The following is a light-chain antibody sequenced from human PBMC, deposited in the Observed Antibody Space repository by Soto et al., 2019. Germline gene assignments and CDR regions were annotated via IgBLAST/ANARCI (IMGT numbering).Light chain of an antibody. Sequence: EIVLTQSPGTRSLSPGERATLSCRASQSVTSSYLAWYQQKPGQAPRLLIYGASSRATGIPDRFSGSGSGTDFTLTISRLEPEDFAVYYCQQYGSSPPLSFGGGTKVDIK. J-gene: IGKJ4*01. CDR2: GAS. V-gene: IGKV3-20*01. CDR1: QSVTSSY. CDR3: QQYGSSPPLS.